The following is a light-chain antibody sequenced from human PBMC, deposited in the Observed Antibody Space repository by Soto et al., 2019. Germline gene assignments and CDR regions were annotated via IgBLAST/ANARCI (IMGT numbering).Light chain of an antibody. CDR1: SSNIGAGFV. V-gene: IGLV1-40*01. CDR2: GNS. CDR3: HSYDSSLSGVV. J-gene: IGLJ2*01. Sequence: QSVLTQPPSVSGAPGQRVTMSCTGSSSNIGAGFVVHWYQQLPGTAPKLLIYGNSNRPSGVPDRFSGSKSGTSASLAITGLQAEGESDYYCHSYDSSLSGVVFGGGTQLTVL.